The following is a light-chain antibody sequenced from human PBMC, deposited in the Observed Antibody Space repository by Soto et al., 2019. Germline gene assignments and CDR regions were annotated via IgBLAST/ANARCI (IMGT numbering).Light chain of an antibody. CDR2: AAS. CDR3: QQSYSIRLS. J-gene: IGKJ4*01. V-gene: IGKV1-39*01. Sequence: IQLTQSPSSLSASVGDKVTITCRASQDISSYLNWYQQKPGKAPKLLVSAASTLQGGVPSRFSGSGSGTDFTLTISSLQPEDFATYHCQQSYSIRLSFGGGTKVEI. CDR1: QDISSY.